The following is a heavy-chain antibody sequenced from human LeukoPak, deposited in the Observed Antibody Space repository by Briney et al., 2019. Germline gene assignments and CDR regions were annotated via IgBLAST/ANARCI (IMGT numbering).Heavy chain of an antibody. Sequence: SETLSLTCTVSGGSISTGGYYWSWVRQPPGKGLEWVGYGYCNGRSYYNPSLRSRLTMTVDTSSNQFSLELSSVTAADTAVYYCARAGSSGPYCTIGSCYGMDVWGQGTTVTVSS. CDR2: GYCNGRS. V-gene: IGHV4-30-4*08. J-gene: IGHJ6*02. CDR3: ARAGSSGPYCTIGSCYGMDV. CDR1: GGSISTGGYY. D-gene: IGHD2-8*01.